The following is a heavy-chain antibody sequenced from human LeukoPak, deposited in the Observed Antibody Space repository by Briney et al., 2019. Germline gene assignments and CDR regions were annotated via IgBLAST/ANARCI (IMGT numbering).Heavy chain of an antibody. CDR3: AKDSWGGHYDSSGYYYDAFDI. Sequence: GGSLRLSCAASGFTFSSYSMNWVRQAPGKGLEWVSSISSSSSYIYYADSVKGRFTISRDNAKNSLYLQMNSPRAEDTALYYCAKDSWGGHYDSSGYYYDAFDIWGQGTMVTVSS. D-gene: IGHD3-22*01. CDR2: ISSSSSYI. V-gene: IGHV3-21*04. J-gene: IGHJ3*02. CDR1: GFTFSSYS.